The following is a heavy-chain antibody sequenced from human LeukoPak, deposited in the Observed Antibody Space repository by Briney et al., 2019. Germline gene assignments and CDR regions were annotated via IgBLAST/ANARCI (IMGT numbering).Heavy chain of an antibody. Sequence: PSETLSLTCAVYGGSFSGYYWTWIRQPPGKGLEWIGEINHSGSANCNPSLKSRVTISVDTTKNQFSLKLSSVTAADTAVYYCARGRYELLSIAAAGREYWFDPWGQGTLVTVSS. CDR1: GGSFSGYY. V-gene: IGHV4-34*01. J-gene: IGHJ5*02. CDR2: INHSGSA. D-gene: IGHD6-13*01. CDR3: ARGRYELLSIAAAGREYWFDP.